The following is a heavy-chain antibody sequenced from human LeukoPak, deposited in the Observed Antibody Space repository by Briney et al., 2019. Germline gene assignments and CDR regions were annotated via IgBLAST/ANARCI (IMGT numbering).Heavy chain of an antibody. V-gene: IGHV3-64D*06. CDR2: ISSNGGST. J-gene: IGHJ4*02. CDR1: GFTFSRYA. D-gene: IGHD3-10*01. CDR3: VKGSSSGSYFDY. Sequence: AGGSLRLSCSASGFTFSRYAMHWVRQAPGKGLEYVSAISSNGGSTYYADSVKGRFTISRDNSRNTLHLQMSSLRVEDTAVYYCVKGSSSGSYFDYWGQGTLVTVSS.